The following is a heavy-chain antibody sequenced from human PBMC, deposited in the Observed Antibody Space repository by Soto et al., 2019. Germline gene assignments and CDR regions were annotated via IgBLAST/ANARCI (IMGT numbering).Heavy chain of an antibody. CDR1: GGTFSSYA. J-gene: IGHJ5*02. CDR3: VRDGSWNDRPNWFDP. V-gene: IGHV1-69*06. Sequence: QVQLVQSGAEVKKPGSSVKVSCKASGGTFSSYAISWVRQAPGQGLEWMGGIIPIFGTANYAQKFQGRVTITADKSTSTAYMEMSSLRSEDTAVYYCVRDGSWNDRPNWFDPWGQGTLVTVSS. D-gene: IGHD1-1*01. CDR2: IIPIFGTA.